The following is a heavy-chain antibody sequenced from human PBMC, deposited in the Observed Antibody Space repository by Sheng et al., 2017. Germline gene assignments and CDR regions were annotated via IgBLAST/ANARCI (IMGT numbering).Heavy chain of an antibody. CDR3: VKEGQKTGYADY. J-gene: IGHJ4*02. V-gene: IGHV3-23*01. D-gene: IGHD3-9*01. CDR2: GGHI. Sequence: GGHIYYADSVKGRFTISRDNSKSTLYLQMNSLRAEDTAVYHCVKEGQKTGYADYWGQGTLVSVSS.